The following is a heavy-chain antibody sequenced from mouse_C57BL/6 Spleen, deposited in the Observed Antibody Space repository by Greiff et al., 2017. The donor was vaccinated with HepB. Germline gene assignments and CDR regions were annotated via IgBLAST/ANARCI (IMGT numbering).Heavy chain of an antibody. CDR2: IYPGSGST. Sequence: VQLQQSGAELVKPGASVKMSCKASGYTFTSYWITWVKQRPGQGLEWIGDIYPGSGSTNYNEKFKSKATLTVDTSSSTAYMQLSSLTSEDSAVYYCARRQLRYKGYAMDYWGQGTSVTVSS. J-gene: IGHJ4*01. CDR3: ARRQLRYKGYAMDY. V-gene: IGHV1-55*01. D-gene: IGHD3-2*02. CDR1: GYTFTSYW.